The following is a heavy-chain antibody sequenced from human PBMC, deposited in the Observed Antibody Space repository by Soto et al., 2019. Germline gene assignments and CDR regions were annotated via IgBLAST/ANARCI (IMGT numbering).Heavy chain of an antibody. CDR1: GGSISSYY. V-gene: IGHV4-59*08. CDR3: ARGEAETGAYYYYMDV. Sequence: QVQLQESGPGLVKPSETLSLTCTVSGGSISSYYWSWIRQPPGKGLEWIGYIYYSGSTNYNPSLKSRVTISVATSKNQFSLKLSSVTAADTAVYYCARGEAETGAYYYYMDVWGKGTTVTVSS. CDR2: IYYSGST. D-gene: IGHD3-10*01. J-gene: IGHJ6*03.